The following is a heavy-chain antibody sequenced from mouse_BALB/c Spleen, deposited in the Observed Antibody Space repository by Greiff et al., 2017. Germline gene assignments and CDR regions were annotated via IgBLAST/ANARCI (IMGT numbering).Heavy chain of an antibody. CDR2: ISDGGSYT. J-gene: IGHJ3*01. CDR3: ASSYGNYEGY. Sequence: DVKLVESGGGLVKPGGSLKLSCAASGFTFSDYYMYWVRQTPEKRLEWVATISDGGSYTYYPDSVKGRFTISRDNAKNNLYLQMSSLKSEDTAMYYCASSYGNYEGYWGQGTLVTVSA. V-gene: IGHV5-4*02. D-gene: IGHD2-1*01. CDR1: GFTFSDYY.